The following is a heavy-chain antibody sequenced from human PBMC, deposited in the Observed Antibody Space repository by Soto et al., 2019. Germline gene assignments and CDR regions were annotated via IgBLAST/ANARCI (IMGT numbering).Heavy chain of an antibody. CDR3: ARQGFEDYGAFDY. Sequence: PSETLSLTCTFSGGSISSYYWSWIRQPPGKGLEWIGYIYYSGSTNYNPSLKSRVTISVDTSKNQFSLKLSSVTAADTAVYYCARQGFEDYGAFDYWGQGTLVTVSS. CDR2: IYYSGST. D-gene: IGHD3-10*01. V-gene: IGHV4-59*08. J-gene: IGHJ4*02. CDR1: GGSISSYY.